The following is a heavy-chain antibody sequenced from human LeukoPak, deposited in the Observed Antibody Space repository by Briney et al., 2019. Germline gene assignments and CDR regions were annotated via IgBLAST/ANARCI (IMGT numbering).Heavy chain of an antibody. D-gene: IGHD4-11*01. Sequence: PGGSLRLSCAASGFTFSRFAVHWVRQAPGKGPEWVAFIRSSGNHKNYRDSVKGRFTISRDNSKNTMYLQMESLRPEDTALYFCVMAYTNPHDGFDVWGRGTPVTVS. CDR2: IRSSGNHK. CDR3: VMAYTNPHDGFDV. V-gene: IGHV3-30*02. J-gene: IGHJ3*01. CDR1: GFTFSRFA.